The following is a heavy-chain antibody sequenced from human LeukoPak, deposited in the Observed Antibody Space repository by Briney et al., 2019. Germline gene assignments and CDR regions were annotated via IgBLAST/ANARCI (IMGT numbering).Heavy chain of an antibody. J-gene: IGHJ4*02. CDR3: ARFPAKKAD. Sequence: PSQTLSLTCTVSNGSISPYYWSWIRQPPGKGLEWIGYIYHSGNTNYNPSLSSRVTISADTSKNQFSLELTSVTAADTAVYFCARFPAKKADWGQGTLVTVSS. D-gene: IGHD4/OR15-4a*01. CDR2: IYHSGNT. V-gene: IGHV4-59*01. CDR1: NGSISPYY.